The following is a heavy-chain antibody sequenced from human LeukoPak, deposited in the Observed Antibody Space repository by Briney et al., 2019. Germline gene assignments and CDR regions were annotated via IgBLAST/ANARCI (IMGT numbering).Heavy chain of an antibody. D-gene: IGHD3-22*01. J-gene: IGHJ4*02. Sequence: VASVKVSCKASGYTFIGYYMHWVRQAPGQGLEWMGWINPNSGGTNYQGRVTMTRDTSISTAYMELSRLRSDDTAVYYCARASYYYDSSGYPGYYFDYWGQGTLVTVPS. CDR3: ARASYYYDSSGYPGYYFDY. CDR2: INPNSGGT. CDR1: GYTFIGYY. V-gene: IGHV1-2*02.